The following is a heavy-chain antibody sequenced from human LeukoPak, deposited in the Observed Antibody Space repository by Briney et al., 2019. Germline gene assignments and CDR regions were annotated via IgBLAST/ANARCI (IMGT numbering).Heavy chain of an antibody. CDR1: GGSFSGYY. CDR2: INHSGST. D-gene: IGHD3-22*01. Sequence: SSETLSLTCAVYGGSFSGYYWSWIRQPPGKGLEWIGEINHSGSTNYNPSLKSRVTISVDTSKNQFSLKLSFVTAADTAVYYCARARRNYYDSSGYLDYWGQGTLVTVSS. CDR3: ARARRNYYDSSGYLDY. V-gene: IGHV4-34*01. J-gene: IGHJ4*02.